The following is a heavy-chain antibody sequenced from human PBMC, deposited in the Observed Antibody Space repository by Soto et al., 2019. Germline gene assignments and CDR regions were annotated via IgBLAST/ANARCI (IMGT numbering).Heavy chain of an antibody. CDR2: IYYSGST. D-gene: IGHD5-12*01. J-gene: IGHJ4*02. CDR3: ARGKENIVASGIWDY. Sequence: QVQLQESGPGLVKPSQTLSLTCTVSGGSISSGGYYWSWIRQHPGKGLEWIGYIYYSGSTYYNPSLKSRVTISVDTSKNQFSLKLSSVTAADTTVYYCARGKENIVASGIWDYWGQGTLVTVSS. V-gene: IGHV4-31*03. CDR1: GGSISSGGYY.